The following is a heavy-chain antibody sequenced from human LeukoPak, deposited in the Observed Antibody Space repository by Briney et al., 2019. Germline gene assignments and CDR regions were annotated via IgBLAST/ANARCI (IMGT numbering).Heavy chain of an antibody. CDR1: GFTFISCA. CDR3: AKDRYYASGSYHDY. CDR2: ISGGGGNT. V-gene: IGHV3-23*01. D-gene: IGHD3-10*01. J-gene: IGHJ4*02. Sequence: GGSLRLSCAASGFTFISCAMSWVRQAPGKGLEWVSTISGGGGNTYYADSVKGRFTISRDNSKNTLYLQMNSLRAEDTALYYCAKDRYYASGSYHDYWGQGTLVTVSS.